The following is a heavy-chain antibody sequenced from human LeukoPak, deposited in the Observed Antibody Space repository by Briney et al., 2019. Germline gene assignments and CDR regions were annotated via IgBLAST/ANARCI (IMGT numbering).Heavy chain of an antibody. J-gene: IGHJ4*02. Sequence: GGSLRLSCAASGFTFSSYSMNWVRQAPGKGLEWVSAISGSGGSTYYADSVKGRITISRDNSKNTLYLQMNSLRAEDTAVYYCAKEGQWLVSTPDYWGQGTLVTVSS. D-gene: IGHD6-19*01. CDR1: GFTFSSYS. CDR2: ISGSGGST. V-gene: IGHV3-23*01. CDR3: AKEGQWLVSTPDY.